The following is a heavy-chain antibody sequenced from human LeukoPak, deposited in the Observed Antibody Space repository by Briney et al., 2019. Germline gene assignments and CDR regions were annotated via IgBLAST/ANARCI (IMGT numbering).Heavy chain of an antibody. CDR1: GFNFSSYS. J-gene: IGHJ4*02. V-gene: IGHV3-21*01. Sequence: SGGSLRLSCAASGFNFSSYSMNWVRQAPGRGLEWVSSISSSSSFRYYADSVKGRFTISRDNAKNSLYLQMNSLRAEDTAVYYCARESSGYFYWGQGTLVTVSS. CDR2: ISSSSSFR. D-gene: IGHD3-22*01. CDR3: ARESSGYFY.